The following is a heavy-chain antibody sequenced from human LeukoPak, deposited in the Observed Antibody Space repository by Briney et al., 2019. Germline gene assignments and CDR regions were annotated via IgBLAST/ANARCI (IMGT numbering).Heavy chain of an antibody. J-gene: IGHJ4*02. D-gene: IGHD6-19*01. CDR2: MYLGGTT. CDR1: GGSISSLNL. CDR3: AGLEGRYSTDWFYFFDY. V-gene: IGHV4-4*02. Sequence: PSWTLSLTCIVSGGSISSLNLWSWLRQPPGKGLEWIGEMYLGGTTNFNPSLKSRVTILIDKSKNQLSLQLTSVTAADTAVYYCAGLEGRYSTDWFYFFDYWGQGALVTVSS.